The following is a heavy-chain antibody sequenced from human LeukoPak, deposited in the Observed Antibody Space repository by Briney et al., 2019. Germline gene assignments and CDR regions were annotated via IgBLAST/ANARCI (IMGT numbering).Heavy chain of an antibody. Sequence: PSETLSLTCTVSGGSISSYYWSWIRQPAGKGLVWIGRIYTSGSTNYNPSLKSRVTMSVDTSKNQFSLKLSSVTAADTAVYYCARDWGSGWVDYWGQGTLVTVSS. CDR3: ARDWGSGWVDY. D-gene: IGHD6-19*01. CDR2: IYTSGST. CDR1: GGSISSYY. V-gene: IGHV4-4*07. J-gene: IGHJ4*02.